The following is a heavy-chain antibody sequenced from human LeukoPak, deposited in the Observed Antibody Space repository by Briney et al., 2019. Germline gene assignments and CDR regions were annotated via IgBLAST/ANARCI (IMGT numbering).Heavy chain of an antibody. CDR2: ISYDGSNK. D-gene: IGHD1-7*01. V-gene: IGHV3-30*03. CDR3: ARGSGTGTTL. CDR1: GFTFSSYG. J-gene: IGHJ4*02. Sequence: PGRSLRLSCAASGFTFSSYGMHWVRQAPGKGLEWVAVISYDGSNKYYADSVKGRFTISRDNSKNTLYLQMNSLRAEDTAVYYCARGSGTGTTLWGQGTLVTVSS.